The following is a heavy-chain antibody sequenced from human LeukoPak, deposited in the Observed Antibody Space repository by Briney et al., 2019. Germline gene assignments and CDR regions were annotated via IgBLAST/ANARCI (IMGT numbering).Heavy chain of an antibody. CDR2: IYYSGST. CDR1: GGSISSSSYY. V-gene: IGHV4-39*01. CDR3: ARHRYSKALYYYMDV. D-gene: IGHD1-1*01. J-gene: IGHJ6*03. Sequence: PSETLSLTCTVSGGSISSSSYYWGWIRQPPGKGLEWIGSIYYSGSTYYNPSLKSRVTISVDTSKNQFSLKLSSVTAADTAVYYCARHRYSKALYYYMDVWGKGTTVTVSS.